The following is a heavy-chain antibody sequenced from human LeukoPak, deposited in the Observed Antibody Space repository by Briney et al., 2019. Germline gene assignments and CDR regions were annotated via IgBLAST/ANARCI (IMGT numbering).Heavy chain of an antibody. J-gene: IGHJ4*02. CDR3: AKDLTIFGVVLIVREDDY. CDR2: LSGSGGST. Sequence: PGGSLRLSCAASGFTFSSYAMSWVRQAPGKGLEWVSTLSGSGGSTYYADSVKGRFTISRDNSKNTLYLQMNSLRAEDTAVYYCAKDLTIFGVVLIVREDDYWGQGTLVTVSS. CDR1: GFTFSSYA. D-gene: IGHD3-3*01. V-gene: IGHV3-23*01.